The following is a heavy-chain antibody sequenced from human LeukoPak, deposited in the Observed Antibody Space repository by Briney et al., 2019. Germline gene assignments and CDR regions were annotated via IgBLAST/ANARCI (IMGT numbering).Heavy chain of an antibody. Sequence: GGCLRLSCAASGFTFSSYSMNWVRPAPGKGLAWVSYISSSSSTIYYADSVKGRFTISRDNAKNSLYLQMNSLRDEDTAVCYCARDELGVAGTGGYWGQGTLVTVSS. CDR1: GFTFSSYS. CDR2: ISSSSSTI. V-gene: IGHV3-48*02. D-gene: IGHD6-19*01. CDR3: ARDELGVAGTGGY. J-gene: IGHJ4*02.